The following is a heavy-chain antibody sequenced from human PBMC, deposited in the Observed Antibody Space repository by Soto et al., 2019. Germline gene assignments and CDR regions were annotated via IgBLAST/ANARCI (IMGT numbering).Heavy chain of an antibody. CDR2: ISGSGGST. V-gene: IGHV3-23*01. J-gene: IGHJ2*01. Sequence: EVQLLESGGGLVQPGGSLRLSCAASGFTFSSYAMSWVRQAPGKGLEWVSAISGSGGSTYYADSVKGRFTISRDNSKNTLYLQMNSLSAEDTAVYYCAKDQGAYWYFDLWGRGTLVTVSS. CDR1: GFTFSSYA. CDR3: AKDQGAYWYFDL.